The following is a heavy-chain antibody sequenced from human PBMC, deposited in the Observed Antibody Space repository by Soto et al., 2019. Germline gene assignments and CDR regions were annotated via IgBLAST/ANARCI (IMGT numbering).Heavy chain of an antibody. V-gene: IGHV1-69*13. D-gene: IGHD3-22*01. CDR2: IIPIFGTA. Sequence: EASVKVSCKASGGTFSSYAISWVRQAPGQGLEWMGGIIPIFGTANYAQKFQGRVTITADESTSTAYMELSSLRSEDTAVYYCARMYYYDSSGQYYYYGMDVWGQGATVTVSS. CDR1: GGTFSSYA. CDR3: ARMYYYDSSGQYYYYGMDV. J-gene: IGHJ6*02.